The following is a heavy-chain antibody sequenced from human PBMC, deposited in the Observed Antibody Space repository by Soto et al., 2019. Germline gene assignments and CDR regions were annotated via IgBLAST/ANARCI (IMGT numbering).Heavy chain of an antibody. CDR2: INVYNGNT. D-gene: IGHD3-10*01. CDR3: ARGVGSGSYYNQYNWFDP. J-gene: IGHJ5*02. CDR1: GYTFTNYG. Sequence: QVQLVQSGGEVKKPGASVKVSCKASGYTFTNYGISWVRQAPGQGLEWMGWINVYNGNTKNAQKVQGRVTMTTDTXTXTXXMERRSLRSDDTAVYYCARGVGSGSYYNQYNWFDPWGQGTLVTVSS. V-gene: IGHV1-18*01.